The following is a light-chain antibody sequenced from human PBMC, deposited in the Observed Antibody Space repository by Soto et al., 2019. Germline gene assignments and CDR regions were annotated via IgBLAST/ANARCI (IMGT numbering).Light chain of an antibody. CDR2: EVS. CDR1: SSDVGAYNY. Sequence: QSALTQPASVSGSPGQSIAISCTGTSSDVGAYNYVSWYQQHPGNAPKLIIHEVSNRPSGVSDRFSGSKSGNTASLTISGLRADDEADYYCRSHTAYNTRVFGTGTKLTVL. J-gene: IGLJ1*01. V-gene: IGLV2-14*01. CDR3: RSHTAYNTRV.